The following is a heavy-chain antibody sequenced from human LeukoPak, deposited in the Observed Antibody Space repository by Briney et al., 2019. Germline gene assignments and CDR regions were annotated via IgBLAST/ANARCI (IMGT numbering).Heavy chain of an antibody. D-gene: IGHD6-19*01. CDR3: TRQGVSSGWHYYYCMDV. J-gene: IGHJ6*03. V-gene: IGHV3-49*04. CDR2: IRSKAYGGTT. CDR1: GFTFGDYA. Sequence: TGGSLRLSCTASGFTFGDYAMSWVRQAPGKGLEWVGFIRSKAYGGTTEYAASVKGRFTISRDDSKSIAYLQMNSLKTEDTAVYYCTRQGVSSGWHYYYCMDVWGKGTTVTVSS.